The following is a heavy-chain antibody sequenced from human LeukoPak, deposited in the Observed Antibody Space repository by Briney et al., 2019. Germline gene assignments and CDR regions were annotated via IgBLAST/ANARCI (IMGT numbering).Heavy chain of an antibody. J-gene: IGHJ6*03. CDR1: GFIFSSYG. Sequence: QPGGSLRLSCAASGFIFSSYGMHWVRQAPGKGLEWGALIRYDGSNKYYADSVKGRFTIYRDNSKNTLYLQMNSLRAEDTAVYYCARDAAATMGYYYYMDVWGKGTTVTISS. D-gene: IGHD6-25*01. CDR3: ARDAAATMGYYYYMDV. V-gene: IGHV3-30*02. CDR2: IRYDGSNK.